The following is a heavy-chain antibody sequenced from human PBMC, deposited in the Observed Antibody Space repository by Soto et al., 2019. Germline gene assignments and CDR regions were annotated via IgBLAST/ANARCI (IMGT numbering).Heavy chain of an antibody. CDR3: ASDETQLITVISVAKSHAFNI. D-gene: IGHD3-22*01. CDR1: GGTFSSYT. J-gene: IGHJ3*02. Sequence: RASVKVSCKASGGTFSSYTISWVRQAPGQGLEWMGGIIPISGTTNYAQKFQGRVTIMADKSTSTAYMELSSLRSEDTAVYYCASDETQLITVISVAKSHAFNIWGQGTLVTVSS. V-gene: IGHV1-69*06. CDR2: IIPISGTT.